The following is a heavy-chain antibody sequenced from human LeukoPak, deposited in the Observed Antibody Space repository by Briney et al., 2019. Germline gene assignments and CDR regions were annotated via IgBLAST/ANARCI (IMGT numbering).Heavy chain of an antibody. CDR2: MNPNSGNT. J-gene: IGHJ6*03. Sequence: EASVKVSCKASGYTFTSYDINWVRQATGQGLEWMGWMNPNSGNTGYAQKFQGRVTMTEDTSTDTAYMELSSLRSEDTAVYYCANSLYPYYDILTGHTAAYYYMDVWGKGTTVTVSS. D-gene: IGHD3-9*01. V-gene: IGHV1-8*01. CDR3: ANSLYPYYDILTGHTAAYYYMDV. CDR1: GYTFTSYD.